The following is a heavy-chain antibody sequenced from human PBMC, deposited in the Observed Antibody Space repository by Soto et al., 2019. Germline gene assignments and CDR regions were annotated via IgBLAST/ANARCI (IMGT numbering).Heavy chain of an antibody. CDR3: ARVAVDGTNYYYGMDV. Sequence: SETLSLTCTVSGGSISSYYWSWIRQPPGKRLEWIGYIYYSGSTNYNPSLKSRVTISVDTSKNQFSLKLSSVTAADTAVYYCARVAVDGTNYYYGMDVSGQGTTVTVYS. CDR2: IYYSGST. CDR1: GGSISSYY. D-gene: IGHD6-19*01. J-gene: IGHJ6*02. V-gene: IGHV4-59*01.